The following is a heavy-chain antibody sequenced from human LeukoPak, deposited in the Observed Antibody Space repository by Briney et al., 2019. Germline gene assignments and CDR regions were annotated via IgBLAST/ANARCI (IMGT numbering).Heavy chain of an antibody. J-gene: IGHJ4*02. V-gene: IGHV3-33*01. CDR2: IWYDGSNK. Sequence: GGSLRLSCAASGFTFSSYGVHWVRKAPGKGLEWVAVIWYDGSNKYYADSVKGRFTISRDNSKNTLYLQMNSLRAEDTAVYYCARSGCTSCRYFDYWGQGTLVTVSS. D-gene: IGHD2-2*01. CDR3: ARSGCTSCRYFDY. CDR1: GFTFSSYG.